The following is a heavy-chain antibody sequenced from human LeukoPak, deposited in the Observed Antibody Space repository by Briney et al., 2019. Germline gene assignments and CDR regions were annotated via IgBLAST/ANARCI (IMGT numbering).Heavy chain of an antibody. CDR2: IWSDGGRN. V-gene: IGHV3-33*01. J-gene: IGHJ4*02. CDR3: ASRAVGSYKFAY. CDR1: GFTFCRNF. Sequence: PGGSLRHSSAESGFTFCRNFMHWVRQAPGKGLECVAEIWSDGGRNYYADSVKGRFTVSRDNSKNTLYLQMNSLRAEDTALYYCASRAVGSYKFAYWGQVTLVTVSS. D-gene: IGHD6-19*01.